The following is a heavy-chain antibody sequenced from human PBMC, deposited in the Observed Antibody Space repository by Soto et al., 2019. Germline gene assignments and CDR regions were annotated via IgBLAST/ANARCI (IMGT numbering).Heavy chain of an antibody. J-gene: IGHJ4*02. D-gene: IGHD3-10*01. CDR2: MYNTGST. CDR1: GGSISGYY. Sequence: SETLSLTCTVSGGSISGYYWSWIRQPPGKGLEWIGYMYNTGSTVYNPSFKSRVTISVDTSKNQFSLKLNSVTAADTAVYYCARHLSVRGVFDFWGQGTQVTVSS. V-gene: IGHV4-59*08. CDR3: ARHLSVRGVFDF.